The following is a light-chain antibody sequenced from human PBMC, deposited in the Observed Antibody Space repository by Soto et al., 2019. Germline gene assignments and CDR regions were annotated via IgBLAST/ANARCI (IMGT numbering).Light chain of an antibody. V-gene: IGKV3-15*01. Sequence: VLTQSTGNLSMSPGQTATLSCRASQSVSIGLAWYQQKPGQAPRLLIYGASTRATGIPVRFSGSASGTEFTLTISSLQSEDFTVYYCQQYNKWPLTFGQGTKVDIK. CDR1: QSVSIG. J-gene: IGKJ1*01. CDR2: GAS. CDR3: QQYNKWPLT.